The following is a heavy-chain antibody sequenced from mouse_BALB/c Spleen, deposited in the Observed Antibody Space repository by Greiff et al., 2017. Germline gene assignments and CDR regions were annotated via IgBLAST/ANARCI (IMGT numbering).Heavy chain of an antibody. J-gene: IGHJ3*01. V-gene: IGHV3-6*02. D-gene: IGHD2-3*01. Sequence: VQLQQSGPGLVKPSQSLSLTCSVTGYSITSGYYWNWIRQFPGNKLEWMGYISYAGSNNYNPSLKNRISITRDTSKNQFFLKLNSVTTADTATYYWARGIYDGYRFAYWGQGTLVTVSA. CDR2: ISYAGSN. CDR1: GYSITSGYY. CDR3: ARGIYDGYRFAY.